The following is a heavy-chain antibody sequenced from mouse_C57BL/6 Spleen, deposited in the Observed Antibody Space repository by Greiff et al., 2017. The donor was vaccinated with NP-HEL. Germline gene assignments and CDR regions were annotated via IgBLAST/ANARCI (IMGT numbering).Heavy chain of an antibody. CDR3: ARDYYGSSEGDY. Sequence: VQLQQSGAELARPGASVKLSCKASGYTFTSYGISWVKQRPGQGLEWIGEIYPRSGNTYYNEKFKGKATLTADKSSSTAYMELRSLTSEDSAVYFCARDYYGSSEGDYWGQGTSVTVSS. CDR2: IYPRSGNT. J-gene: IGHJ4*01. V-gene: IGHV1-81*01. CDR1: GYTFTSYG. D-gene: IGHD1-1*01.